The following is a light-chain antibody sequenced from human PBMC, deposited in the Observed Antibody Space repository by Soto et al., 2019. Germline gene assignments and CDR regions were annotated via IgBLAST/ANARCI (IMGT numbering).Light chain of an antibody. CDR2: DAS. CDR3: QQRTNGPRTT. Sequence: GEESILSCGASHSVDSNYLPCYHPTPAQPPRLIIYDASNRATRIPARFSVSGPGTDYALTIRCLEPEDFAIYYYQQRTNGPRTTIGHGTRLEIK. V-gene: IGKV3D-11*02. CDR1: HSVDSNY. J-gene: IGKJ5*01.